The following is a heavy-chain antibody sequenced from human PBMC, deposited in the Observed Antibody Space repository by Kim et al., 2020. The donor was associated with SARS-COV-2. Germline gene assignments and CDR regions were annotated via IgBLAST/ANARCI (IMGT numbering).Heavy chain of an antibody. Sequence: AQKFQGRVTMTRDTSTSTVYMELSSLRSEDTAVYYCATSAAGTEGGFDPWGQGTLVTVSS. CDR3: ATSAAGTEGGFDP. V-gene: IGHV1-46*01. J-gene: IGHJ5*02. D-gene: IGHD1-1*01.